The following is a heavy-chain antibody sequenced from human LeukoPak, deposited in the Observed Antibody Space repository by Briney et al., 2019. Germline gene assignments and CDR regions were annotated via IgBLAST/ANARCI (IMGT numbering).Heavy chain of an antibody. J-gene: IGHJ3*02. CDR1: GYTFTGYY. Sequence: AASVKVSCKASGYTFTGYYMHWVRQAPGQGLEWMGWINPNSGGTIYAQKFQGRVTMTRDTSISTAYMELSRLRSDDTAVYYCARVSYYDSSGYYSPTYAFDIWGQGTMVTVSS. CDR2: INPNSGGT. D-gene: IGHD3-22*01. V-gene: IGHV1-2*02. CDR3: ARVSYYDSSGYYSPTYAFDI.